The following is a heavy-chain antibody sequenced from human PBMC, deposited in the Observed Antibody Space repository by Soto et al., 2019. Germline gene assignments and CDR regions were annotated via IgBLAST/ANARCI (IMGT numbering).Heavy chain of an antibody. J-gene: IGHJ4*02. Sequence: GGSLRLSCAASGFTFNNYWMSWVRQAPGKGLEWVANIKQDGSEKNYVDSVKGRFTISRDKAKNSLYLEMKRLRAEDTAVYYCARQRWLQLRYSDYRGQGTQVTVSS. D-gene: IGHD5-12*01. CDR1: GFTFNNYW. V-gene: IGHV3-7*03. CDR2: IKQDGSEK. CDR3: ARQRWLQLRYSDY.